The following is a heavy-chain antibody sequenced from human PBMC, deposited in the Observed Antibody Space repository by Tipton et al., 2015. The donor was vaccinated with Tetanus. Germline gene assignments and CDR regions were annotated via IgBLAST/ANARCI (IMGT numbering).Heavy chain of an antibody. CDR1: GFKFSDYW. Sequence: GSLRLSCAASGFKFSDYWMNWVRQAPGKGLEWVSGIAGTAGSTYYRDSVRGRFTVSRDNVGNTLYLQMNSLRAEDTARYYCAKAKTWASLWFGDVWGPGTLVAVSS. D-gene: IGHD3-10*01. J-gene: IGHJ4*02. CDR3: AKAKTWASLWFGDV. V-gene: IGHV3-23*01. CDR2: IAGTAGST.